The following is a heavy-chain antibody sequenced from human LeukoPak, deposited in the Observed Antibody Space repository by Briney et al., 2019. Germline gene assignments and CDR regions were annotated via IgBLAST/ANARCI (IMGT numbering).Heavy chain of an antibody. CDR1: GGSISSSSYY. J-gene: IGHJ4*02. Sequence: SETLSLTCTVSGGSISSSSYYWLWLRQPPGKGLEWIGSIYNLSLKSRVTISVDTSKYQCSLRLSSVTAADTAVYYCARDPMGATPTDYWGQGTLVTVSS. CDR3: ARDPMGATPTDY. D-gene: IGHD1-26*01. V-gene: IGHV4-39*07.